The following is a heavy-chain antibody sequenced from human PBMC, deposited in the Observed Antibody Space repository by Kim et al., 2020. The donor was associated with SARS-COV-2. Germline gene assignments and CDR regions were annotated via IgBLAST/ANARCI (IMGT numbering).Heavy chain of an antibody. J-gene: IGHJ6*02. CDR3: SRDSRPYSSSSYRNYYYYYNGMDV. V-gene: IGHV1-69*04. D-gene: IGHD6-6*01. Sequence: SVKVSCKASGGTFSSYTISWVRQAPGQGLEWMGRIIPILGIANYAQKFQGRVTITADKSTSTAYMELSSLRSEDTAVYYCSRDSRPYSSSSYRNYYYYYNGMDVWGQGTTVTVSS. CDR1: GGTFSSYT. CDR2: IIPILGIA.